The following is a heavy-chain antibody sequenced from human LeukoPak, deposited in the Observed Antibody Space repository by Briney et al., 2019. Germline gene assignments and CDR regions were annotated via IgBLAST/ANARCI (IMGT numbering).Heavy chain of an antibody. V-gene: IGHV3-11*01. CDR1: GFTSSDYY. CDR2: ISRDGTTI. J-gene: IGHJ4*02. D-gene: IGHD3-10*01. Sequence: GGSLSLSCAPSGFTSSDYYLSCIRQAPGKGLEWVSYISRDGTTIYYADSVKGLFTISRDNTKNRLLLQINLLRPGDTPVYYCARSSTYGSGAYYWGARALVT. CDR3: ARSSTYGSGAYY.